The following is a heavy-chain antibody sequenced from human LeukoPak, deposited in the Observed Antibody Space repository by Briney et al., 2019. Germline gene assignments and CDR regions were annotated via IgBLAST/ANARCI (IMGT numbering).Heavy chain of an antibody. CDR2: IYYSGST. CDR1: GYSISSGYH. J-gene: IGHJ4*02. CDR3: ARVTGYVMEDYFDY. Sequence: PSETLSLTCTVSGYSISSGYHWGWIRQPPGKGLEWIGYIYYSGSTNYNPSLKSRVTISVDTSKDQFSLRLSSVTAADTAVYYCARVTGYVMEDYFDYWGQGTLVTVSS. D-gene: IGHD6-13*01. V-gene: IGHV4-61*01.